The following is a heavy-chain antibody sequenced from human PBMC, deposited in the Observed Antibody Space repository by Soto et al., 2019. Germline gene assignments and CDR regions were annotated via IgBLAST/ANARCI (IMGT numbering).Heavy chain of an antibody. Sequence: VQLLESGGGLVQPGGSLRLSCAASGFTFSSYGMHWVRQAPGKGLEWVAVISYDGSNKYYADSVKGRFTISRDNSKNTLYLQMNSLRAEDTAVYYCAKDRGVVTANWYFDLWGRGTLVTVSS. CDR1: GFTFSSYG. J-gene: IGHJ2*01. CDR2: ISYDGSNK. V-gene: IGHV3-30*18. D-gene: IGHD2-21*02. CDR3: AKDRGVVTANWYFDL.